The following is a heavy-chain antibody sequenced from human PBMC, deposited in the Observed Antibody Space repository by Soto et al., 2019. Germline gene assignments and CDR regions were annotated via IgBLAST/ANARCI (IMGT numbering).Heavy chain of an antibody. J-gene: IGHJ4*02. CDR1: GGTFSSYA. D-gene: IGHD4-17*01. CDR3: ARAPSLTTQEWFFDY. Sequence: GASVKVSCKASGGTFSSYAISWVRQAPGQGLEWMGGIIPIFGTANYAQKFQGRVTITADESTSTAYMELSSLRSEDTAVYYCARAPSLTTQEWFFDYWGQGTLVTVSS. CDR2: IIPIFGTA. V-gene: IGHV1-69*13.